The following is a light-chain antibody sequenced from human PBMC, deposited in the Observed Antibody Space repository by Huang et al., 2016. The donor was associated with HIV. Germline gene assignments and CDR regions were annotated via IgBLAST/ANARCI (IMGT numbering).Light chain of an antibody. Sequence: DIQMTQSPSSLSASVGDRVTITCQASQDISNYLNWYQQKPGKAPKVLIYDASNFETGVPSMFSGSGSGTDFTFTISSLHPEDIATYYCQQYDNLPGYTFGQGTKLEIK. CDR1: QDISNY. CDR2: DAS. CDR3: QQYDNLPGYT. V-gene: IGKV1-33*01. J-gene: IGKJ2*01.